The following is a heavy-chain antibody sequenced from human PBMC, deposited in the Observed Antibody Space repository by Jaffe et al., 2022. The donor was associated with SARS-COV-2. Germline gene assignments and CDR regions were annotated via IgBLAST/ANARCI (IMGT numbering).Heavy chain of an antibody. V-gene: IGHV3-7*01. D-gene: IGHD1-1*01. CDR2: IKQDGSER. J-gene: IGHJ4*02. CDR1: GFTFSNYW. Sequence: EVQLVESGGGLVQPGGSLRLSCAASGFTFSNYWMSWVRQAPGKGLEWVANIKQDGSERYYVDSVKGRFTIARDNAKNSLYLQINSLRAEDTAVYYCARGGGTYNGRFDYWGQGTLVTVSS. CDR3: ARGGGTYNGRFDY.